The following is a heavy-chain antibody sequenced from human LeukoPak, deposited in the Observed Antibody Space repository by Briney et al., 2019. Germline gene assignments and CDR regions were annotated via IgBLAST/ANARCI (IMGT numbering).Heavy chain of an antibody. CDR2: IYPGDSDT. J-gene: IGHJ4*02. CDR3: ARTYCSRSSCDSDYFDY. CDR1: GYSFTNYW. Sequence: GESLKISCKGSGYSFTNYWIGWVRQMPGKGLEWMGIIYPGDSDTRYSPSFQGQVTVSADKSISTAYLQWSSLKASDTAMYYCARTYCSRSSCDSDYFDYWGQGTLVTVSS. V-gene: IGHV5-51*01. D-gene: IGHD2-15*01.